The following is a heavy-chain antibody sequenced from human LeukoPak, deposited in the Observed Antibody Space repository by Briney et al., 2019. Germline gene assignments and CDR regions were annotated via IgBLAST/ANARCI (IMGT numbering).Heavy chain of an antibody. J-gene: IGHJ6*03. CDR3: AKVGPSLVRGLIRGGARYYYNYMDV. Sequence: GGSLRLSCAASGFTVSSNYMSWVRQAPGKGLEWVSVIYSGGSTYYADSVKGRFTISRDNSKNTLYLQMNSLRAEDTAVYYCAKVGPSLVRGLIRGGARYYYNYMDVWGKGTTVTISS. D-gene: IGHD3-10*01. CDR2: IYSGGST. V-gene: IGHV3-53*01. CDR1: GFTVSSNY.